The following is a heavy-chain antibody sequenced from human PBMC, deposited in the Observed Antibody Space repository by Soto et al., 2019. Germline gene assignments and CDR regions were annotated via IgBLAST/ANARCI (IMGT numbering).Heavy chain of an antibody. CDR3: ARLKYQYLDY. CDR1: GGSISSYY. V-gene: IGHV4-59*01. CDR2: ISYSGST. J-gene: IGHJ4*02. Sequence: SETLSLTCTVSGGSISSYYWSWIRQPPGKGLEWIGYISYSGSTNYNPSIKSRVTISVDTSKNQFSLKLSSVTAADTAVYYCARLKYQYLDYWGQGTLVTVSS. D-gene: IGHD2-2*01.